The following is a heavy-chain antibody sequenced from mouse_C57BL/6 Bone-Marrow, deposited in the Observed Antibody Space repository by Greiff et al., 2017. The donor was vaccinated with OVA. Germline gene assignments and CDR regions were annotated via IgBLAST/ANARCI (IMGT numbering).Heavy chain of an antibody. D-gene: IGHD2-12*01. CDR3: ARRDTTGYYAMDY. CDR2: IWSGGST. Sequence: QVQLQQSGPGLVQPSQSLSITCTVSGFSLTSYGVHWVRQSPGKGLEWLGVIWSGGSTDYNAAFISRLSISKDNSKSQVFFKMNSLQADHTAIYYCARRDTTGYYAMDYWGQGTSVTVSS. J-gene: IGHJ4*01. V-gene: IGHV2-2*01. CDR1: GFSLTSYG.